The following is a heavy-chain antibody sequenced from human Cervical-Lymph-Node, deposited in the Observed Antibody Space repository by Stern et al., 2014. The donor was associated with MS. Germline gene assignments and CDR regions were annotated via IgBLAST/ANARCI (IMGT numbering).Heavy chain of an antibody. CDR2: ISSCCSYI. Sequence: EVQLVESGGGLVKPGGSLRLSCAASGFTFSSYSMNWVRQAPGKGLEWVASISSCCSYIYYADSLKGRFTISRDNAKNSLYLQMNSLRAEDTAVYYCARGRGGNYRYYFDYWGQGTLVTVSS. CDR1: GFTFSSYS. V-gene: IGHV3-21*01. J-gene: IGHJ4*02. D-gene: IGHD4-23*01. CDR3: ARGRGGNYRYYFDY.